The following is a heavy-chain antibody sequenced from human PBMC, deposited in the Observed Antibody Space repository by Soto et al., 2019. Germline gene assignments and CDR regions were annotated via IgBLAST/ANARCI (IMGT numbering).Heavy chain of an antibody. Sequence: GGSLRLSCAASGFTFSSYAMHWVRQAPGKGLEWVAVISYDGSNKYYADSVKGRFTISRDNSKNTLYLQMNSLRAEDTAVYYCAREYRIRPTGFWSGYTMLPFDYWGQGTLVTDSS. CDR2: ISYDGSNK. D-gene: IGHD3-3*01. V-gene: IGHV3-30-3*01. CDR3: AREYRIRPTGFWSGYTMLPFDY. CDR1: GFTFSSYA. J-gene: IGHJ4*02.